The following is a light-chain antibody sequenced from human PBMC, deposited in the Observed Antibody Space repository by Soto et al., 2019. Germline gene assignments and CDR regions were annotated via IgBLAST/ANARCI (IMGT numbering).Light chain of an antibody. CDR3: QQYGSSTPWT. CDR2: GAS. V-gene: IGKV3-20*01. Sequence: EIVLTQSPGTLSLSPGERATLSCRASQSVSSIYLAWYQQKPGQAPRLLIYGASSRATGIPDRFSGSGSGTDFTLTISRLEPEDFAVYYCQQYGSSTPWTFGQGTKVHIK. J-gene: IGKJ1*01. CDR1: QSVSSIY.